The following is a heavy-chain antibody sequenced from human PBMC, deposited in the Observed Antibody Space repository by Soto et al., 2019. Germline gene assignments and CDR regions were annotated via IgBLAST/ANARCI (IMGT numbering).Heavy chain of an antibody. CDR3: ARVVPSGDYINWFDP. CDR2: IYYSGST. J-gene: IGHJ5*02. V-gene: IGHV4-59*01. CDR1: GGSISSYY. Sequence: SETLSLTCTVSGGSISSYYWSWIRQPPGKGLEWIGYIYYSGSTNYNPSLKSRVTISVDTSKNQFSLKLSSVTAADTAVYYCARVVPSGDYINWFDPWGQGTLVTVSS. D-gene: IGHD4-4*01.